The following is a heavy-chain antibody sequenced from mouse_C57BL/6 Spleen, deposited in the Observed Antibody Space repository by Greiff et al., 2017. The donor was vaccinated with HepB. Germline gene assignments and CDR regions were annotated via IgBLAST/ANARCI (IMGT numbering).Heavy chain of an antibody. J-gene: IGHJ3*01. Sequence: QVQLQQSGPELVKPGASVKISCKASGYAFSSSWMNWVKQRPGKGLEWIGRIYPGDGYTNYNGKFKGKATLTADKSSSTAYMQLSSLTSEDSAVYFCASGSGFAYWGQGTLVTVSA. CDR2: IYPGDGYT. CDR3: ASGSGFAY. D-gene: IGHD3-2*02. V-gene: IGHV1-82*01. CDR1: GYAFSSSW.